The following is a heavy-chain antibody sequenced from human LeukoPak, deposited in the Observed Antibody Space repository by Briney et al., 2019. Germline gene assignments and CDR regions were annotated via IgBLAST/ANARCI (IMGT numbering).Heavy chain of an antibody. J-gene: IGHJ4*02. Sequence: ASVKVSCKASGYAFXXXXXHWVRQAPGXXXEWMGRIDPHSGGTNYAQKFQDRVTMTGDTSISTVYMELSRLRSDDTAVFYCARGYTYAFDSWGQGTLVTVSS. CDR3: ARGYTYAFDS. V-gene: IGHV1-2*06. CDR2: IDPHSGGT. D-gene: IGHD5-18*01. CDR1: GYAFXXXX.